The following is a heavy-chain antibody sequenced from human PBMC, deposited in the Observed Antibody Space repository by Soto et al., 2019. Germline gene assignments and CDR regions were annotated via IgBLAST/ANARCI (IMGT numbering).Heavy chain of an antibody. CDR1: GGSISRSNW. J-gene: IGHJ6*02. CDR2: IYHSGST. D-gene: IGHD3-22*01. CDR3: ARSPDSSGYYPRWYYYGMGV. V-gene: IGHV4-4*02. Sequence: SETLSLTCAVSGGSISRSNWWSCVRQPPGKGLEWIGEIYHSGSTNYNPSLKSRVTISVDKSKNQFSLKLSSVTAADTAVYYCARSPDSSGYYPRWYYYGMGVWGQGTTVTVS.